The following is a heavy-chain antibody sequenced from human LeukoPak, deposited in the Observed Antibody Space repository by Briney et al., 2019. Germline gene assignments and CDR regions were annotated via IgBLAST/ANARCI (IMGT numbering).Heavy chain of an antibody. CDR2: IYYSGST. D-gene: IGHD1-14*01. Sequence: GSLRLSCAASGFTVSSIDMSWIRQPPGKGLEWIGNIYYSGSTYYNPSLESRVSISVDTSKNQFSLKLTSVTAADTAVYYCARAPEYGLYYFDYWGQGTLVTVSS. CDR3: ARAPEYGLYYFDY. J-gene: IGHJ4*02. CDR1: GFTVSSID. V-gene: IGHV4-59*02.